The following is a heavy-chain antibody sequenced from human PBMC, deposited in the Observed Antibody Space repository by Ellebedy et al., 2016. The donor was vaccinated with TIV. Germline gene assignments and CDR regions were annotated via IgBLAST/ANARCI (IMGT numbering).Heavy chain of an antibody. CDR3: ARAFQYSSGWGFDY. Sequence: MPSETLSLTCAVHAGSPSPDYLSWIRQSPEQGLEWIGAINHSGSTSYNPSLKSRVSISVDTPKKQFSLTLSSVTAADTAVYYCARAFQYSSGWGFDYWGQGTLVTVSS. V-gene: IGHV4-34*01. CDR2: INHSGST. D-gene: IGHD6-19*01. J-gene: IGHJ4*02. CDR1: AGSPSPDY.